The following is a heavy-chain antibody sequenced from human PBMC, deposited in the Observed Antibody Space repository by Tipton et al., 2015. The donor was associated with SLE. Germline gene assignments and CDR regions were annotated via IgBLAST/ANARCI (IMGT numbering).Heavy chain of an antibody. Sequence: QVQLVQSGPEVKKPGSSVKVSCKASGGTFSSYVVSWVRQAPGQGLEWMGGIIPIFGTANNAQKFQGRVTVTTDESTSTAYMELSSLRSEDTAVYYCARGGVGAHFDYWGQGTLVIVSS. CDR2: IIPIFGTA. V-gene: IGHV1-69*01. CDR3: ARGGVGAHFDY. CDR1: GGTFSSYV. D-gene: IGHD1-26*01. J-gene: IGHJ4*02.